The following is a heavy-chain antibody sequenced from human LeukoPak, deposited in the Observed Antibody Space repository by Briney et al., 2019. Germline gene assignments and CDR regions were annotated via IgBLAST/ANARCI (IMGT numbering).Heavy chain of an antibody. CDR3: AKDRPPTYCYGSGSYYVFDY. J-gene: IGHJ4*02. CDR1: GFTFSTYG. Sequence: PGGSLRLSCAASGFTFSTYGMHWVRQAPGKGLEWVAFIRYDGSNKYSADSVKGRFTISRDNSKNTLYLQMNSLRAEDTAVYYCAKDRPPTYCYGSGSYYVFDYWGQGTLVTVSS. V-gene: IGHV3-30*02. CDR2: IRYDGSNK. D-gene: IGHD3-10*01.